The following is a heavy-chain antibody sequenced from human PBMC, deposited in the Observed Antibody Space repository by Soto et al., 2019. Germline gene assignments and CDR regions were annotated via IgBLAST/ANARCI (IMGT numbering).Heavy chain of an antibody. D-gene: IGHD3-3*01. CDR3: ARVLFGRGNWFDP. Sequence: LEILSLTCTVSGGSISSYCWSWIRQPPGKGLEWIGYIYYSGSTNYNPSLKSRVTISVDTSKNRFSLKLSSVTAADTAVYYCARVLFGRGNWFDPWGQGTLVTVSS. J-gene: IGHJ5*02. CDR2: IYYSGST. CDR1: GGSISSYC. V-gene: IGHV4-59*01.